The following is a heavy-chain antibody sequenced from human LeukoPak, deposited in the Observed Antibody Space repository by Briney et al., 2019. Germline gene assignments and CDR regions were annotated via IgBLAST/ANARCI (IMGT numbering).Heavy chain of an antibody. D-gene: IGHD1-14*01. V-gene: IGHV3-23*01. CDR3: TTEEPSMAWGYYYMDV. Sequence: GGSLRLSCAASGFIFGNYPMSWVRQAPGKGLEWVSVISGAGGSRYYADSFRGRYTISRDNSQDTLYLQMNSLKTEDTAVYCCTTEEPSMAWGYYYMDVWGEGTTVTVSS. J-gene: IGHJ6*03. CDR2: ISGAGGSR. CDR1: GFIFGNYP.